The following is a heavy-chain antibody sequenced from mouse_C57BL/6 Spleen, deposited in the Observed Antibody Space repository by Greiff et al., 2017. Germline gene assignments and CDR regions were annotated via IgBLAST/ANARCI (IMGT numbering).Heavy chain of an antibody. CDR2: IDPGDGET. CDR3: ASLDSSDWFAY. Sequence: VQLQQSGAELVKPGASVKLSCTASGFNIKDYYMHWVKQRTEQGLEWIGRIDPGDGETKYAPKFQGKATITADTSSNTAYRQLSSLTSEDTAVCYGASLDSSDWFAYWGQGTLVTVSA. V-gene: IGHV14-2*01. D-gene: IGHD1-1*01. CDR1: GFNIKDYY. J-gene: IGHJ3*01.